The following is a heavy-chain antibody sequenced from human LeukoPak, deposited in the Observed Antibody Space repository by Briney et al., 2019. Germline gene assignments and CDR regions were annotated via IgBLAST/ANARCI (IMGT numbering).Heavy chain of an antibody. CDR3: AGGITTSTDPGFDP. CDR2: VVPVSGTA. CDR1: GGTFGYYS. D-gene: IGHD3-3*01. J-gene: IGHJ5*02. Sequence: ASVKVSCKASGGTFGYYSISWVRQAPGQGLEWMGRVVPVSGTADYAQNFQGRVTITTDESTHTAYMELSSLRSEDTAVYYCAGGITTSTDPGFDPWGQGALVTVSS. V-gene: IGHV1-69*05.